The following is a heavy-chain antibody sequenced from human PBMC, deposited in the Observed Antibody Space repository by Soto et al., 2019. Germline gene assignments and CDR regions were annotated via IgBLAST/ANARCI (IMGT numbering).Heavy chain of an antibody. J-gene: IGHJ4*02. CDR3: ARGYYYDSSGYYFDN. V-gene: IGHV1-3*01. Sequence: ASVKVSCKASGYSFTSHVIHWLRQAPGQRLEWVGWIKPGTGDTKFLQEFQGRLTITRDTSATTAYMELSNLRSGDTAAYYCARGYYYDSSGYYFDNWGQGTLVTVSS. D-gene: IGHD3-22*01. CDR2: IKPGTGDT. CDR1: GYSFTSHV.